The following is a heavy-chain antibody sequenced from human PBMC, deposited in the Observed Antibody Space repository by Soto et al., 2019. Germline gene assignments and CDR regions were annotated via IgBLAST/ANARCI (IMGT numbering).Heavy chain of an antibody. V-gene: IGHV3-53*01. CDR1: GFTVSSNY. D-gene: IGHD7-27*01. CDR2: IYSGGST. J-gene: IGHJ3*02. CDR3: ARASGEVAFDI. Sequence: GGSLRLSCAASGFTVSSNYMSWVRQAPGKGLEWVSVIYSGGSTYYADSVKGRFTISRDNSKNTLYLQMNSLRAEDTAVYYCARASGEVAFDIWGQGTMVTVSS.